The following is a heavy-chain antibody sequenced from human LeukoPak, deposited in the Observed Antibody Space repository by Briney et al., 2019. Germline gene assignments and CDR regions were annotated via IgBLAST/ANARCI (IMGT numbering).Heavy chain of an antibody. J-gene: IGHJ4*02. CDR3: AREEDYVWGRGLRYFDY. CDR1: GFTFSDYY. Sequence: GALRLSCAASGFTFSDYYMSWIRQAPGKGLEWVSYISSSGSTIYYADSVKGRFTISRDNAKNSLYLQMNSLRAEDTAVYYCAREEDYVWGRGLRYFDYWGQGTLVTVSS. D-gene: IGHD3-16*01. CDR2: ISSSGSTI. V-gene: IGHV3-11*01.